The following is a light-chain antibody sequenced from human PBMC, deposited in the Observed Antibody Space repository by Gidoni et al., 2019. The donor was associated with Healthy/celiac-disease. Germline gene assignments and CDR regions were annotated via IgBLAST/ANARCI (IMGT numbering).Light chain of an antibody. CDR3: QSADSSGTSVV. V-gene: IGLV3-25*03. CDR2: TDS. J-gene: IGLJ2*01. CDR1: TLPKQY. Sequence: SYELPQPPSVSVSPGQTARLTCSGDTLPKQYAYWYQQKPGQAPVLVIYTDSERPSGIPERFSGSSSGTTVTLTISGVQAEDEADYYCQSADSSGTSVVFGGGTKLTVL.